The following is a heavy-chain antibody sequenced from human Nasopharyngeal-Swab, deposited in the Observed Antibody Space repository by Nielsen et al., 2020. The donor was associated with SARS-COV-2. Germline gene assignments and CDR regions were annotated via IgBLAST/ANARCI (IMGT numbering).Heavy chain of an antibody. V-gene: IGHV3-23*01. J-gene: IGHJ4*02. D-gene: IGHD6-6*01. CDR3: TRDDGQLGDY. CDR2: IGGSGDST. CDR1: EFTLSSYC. Sequence: GESLKISCAASEFTLSSYCMTWVRQAPGKGLEWVSSIGGSGDSTFYADSVKGRFTISRDNSRNTLSLQMHSLRAEDTAVYYCTRDDGQLGDYWGQGTLVTVSS.